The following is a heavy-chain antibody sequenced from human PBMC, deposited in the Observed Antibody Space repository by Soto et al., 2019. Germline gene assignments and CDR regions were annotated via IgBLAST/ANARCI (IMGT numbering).Heavy chain of an antibody. CDR3: AKGRYYYASGNYFPGYGMDV. D-gene: IGHD3-10*01. J-gene: IGHJ6*02. Sequence: GGSLRLSCAASGFTFSSYGMHWVRQAPGKGLEWVAVIWYDGSNKYYADSVKGRFTISRDNSKNTLYLQMNSLRVEDTAVYYCAKGRYYYASGNYFPGYGMDVWGQGTTVTVSS. CDR2: IWYDGSNK. V-gene: IGHV3-30*02. CDR1: GFTFSSYG.